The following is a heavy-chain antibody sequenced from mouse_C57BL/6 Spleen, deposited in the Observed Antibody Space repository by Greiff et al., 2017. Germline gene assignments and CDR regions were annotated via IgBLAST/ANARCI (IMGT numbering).Heavy chain of an antibody. Sequence: EVKLVESEGGLVQPGSSMKLSCTASGFTFSDYYMAWVRQVPEKGLEWVANINYDGSSTYYLDSLKSRFIISRDNAKNILYLQMSSLKSEDTATYYCVRAPYGDYAMDYWGQGTSVTVSS. CDR3: VRAPYGDYAMDY. CDR1: GFTFSDYY. J-gene: IGHJ4*01. V-gene: IGHV5-16*01. D-gene: IGHD1-1*01. CDR2: INYDGSST.